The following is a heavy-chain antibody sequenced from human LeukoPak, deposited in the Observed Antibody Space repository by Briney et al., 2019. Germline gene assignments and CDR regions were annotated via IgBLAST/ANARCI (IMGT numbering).Heavy chain of an antibody. J-gene: IGHJ4*02. V-gene: IGHV3-7*01. D-gene: IGHD3/OR15-3a*01. Sequence: GGSLRLSCAASGFTFRNYWMTWVRQAPGKGLEWVANLNQYGDHKYYDDSVKGRFTISRDNARDSLYLEMNSLTVEDTAVYFCSRDLGTGRPHDFWGQGTLVTVSS. CDR2: LNQYGDHK. CDR3: SRDLGTGRPHDF. CDR1: GFTFRNYW.